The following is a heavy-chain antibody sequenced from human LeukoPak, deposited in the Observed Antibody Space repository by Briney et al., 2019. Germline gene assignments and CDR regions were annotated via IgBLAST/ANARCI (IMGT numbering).Heavy chain of an antibody. CDR1: GYIFTSYG. J-gene: IGHJ4*02. CDR2: ISAFNGNT. D-gene: IGHD3-16*01. V-gene: IGHV1-18*01. CDR3: AREPGLARSTFFDY. Sequence: EASVNVSCKASGYIFTSYGVSWVRQAPGQGLEWMGWISAFNGNTNYAQKFRGRVTMTTEASTSTAYMELRSLRSDDTAFYYCAREPGLARSTFFDYWGQGTLVTVST.